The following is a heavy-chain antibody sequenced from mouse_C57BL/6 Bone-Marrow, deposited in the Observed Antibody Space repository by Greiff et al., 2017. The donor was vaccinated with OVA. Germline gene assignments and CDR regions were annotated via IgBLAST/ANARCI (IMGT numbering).Heavy chain of an antibody. D-gene: IGHD1-1*01. Sequence: QVQLKQSGAELARPGASVKLSCKASGYTFTSYGISWVKQRTGQGLEWIGEIYPRSGNTYYNEKFKGKATLTADKSSSTAYMELRSLTSEDSAVYFCARGDYGSSYGYWGQGTTLTVSS. CDR3: ARGDYGSSYGY. V-gene: IGHV1-81*01. CDR1: GYTFTSYG. CDR2: IYPRSGNT. J-gene: IGHJ2*01.